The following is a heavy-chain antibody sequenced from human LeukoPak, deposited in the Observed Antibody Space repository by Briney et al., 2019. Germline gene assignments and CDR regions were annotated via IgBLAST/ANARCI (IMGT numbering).Heavy chain of an antibody. V-gene: IGHV4-59*01. Sequence: SETLSLTCTVSGGSISSYYWSWIRQPPGKGLGWIGYIYYSGSTNYNPSLKSRVTISVDTSKNQFSLKLSSVTAADTAVYYCAREIGSPNWFDPWGQGTLVTVSS. D-gene: IGHD2-21*01. CDR3: AREIGSPNWFDP. J-gene: IGHJ5*02. CDR2: IYYSGST. CDR1: GGSISSYY.